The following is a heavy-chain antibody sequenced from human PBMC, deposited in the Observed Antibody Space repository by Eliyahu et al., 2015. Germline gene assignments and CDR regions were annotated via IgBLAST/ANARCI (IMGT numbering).Heavy chain of an antibody. J-gene: IGHJ4*02. D-gene: IGHD6-19*01. V-gene: IGHV1-69*18. CDR3: ARDIAVGTSYCXDD. CDR1: GGTFSSDA. Sequence: QVQLVXSGAEVKKPGSSVTVXCKASGGTFSSDAISXIRQAPGQGLEWMGTIIPIFGAANYEQRFQGRVTITADESTDTVSMEVNRLTSEDTALYYCARDIAVGTSYCXDDWGQGTLLTVSS. CDR2: IIPIFGAA.